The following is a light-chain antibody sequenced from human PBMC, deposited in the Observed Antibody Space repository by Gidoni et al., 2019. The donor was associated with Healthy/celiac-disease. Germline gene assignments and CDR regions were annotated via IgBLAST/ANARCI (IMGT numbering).Light chain of an antibody. CDR2: AAS. Sequence: DIQLTQSPSFLSASVGDRVTITCRAIQGSSSYFAWYQKKPGKAPKLLIYAASTLQSGVPSRFSGSGSGTEFTLTIISLQPEDFATYYCQQLNSYPFTFGQGTRLEIK. CDR3: QQLNSYPFT. J-gene: IGKJ5*01. V-gene: IGKV1-9*01. CDR1: QGSSSY.